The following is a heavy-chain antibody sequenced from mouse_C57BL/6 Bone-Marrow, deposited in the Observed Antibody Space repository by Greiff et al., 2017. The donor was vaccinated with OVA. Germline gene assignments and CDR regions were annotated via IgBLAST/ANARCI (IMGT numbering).Heavy chain of an antibody. CDR3: TTHPLYDGDEDMDY. D-gene: IGHD2-3*01. J-gene: IGHJ4*01. V-gene: IGHV14-4*01. CDR1: GFNIKDDY. Sequence: VQLKESGAELVRPGASVKLSCTASGFNIKDDYMHWVKQRPEPGLEWIGWIDPANGDTEYASKFQGKATITADTSSNTAYLQLSSLTSEDTAVDYCTTHPLYDGDEDMDYWGQGTSVTVSS. CDR2: IDPANGDT.